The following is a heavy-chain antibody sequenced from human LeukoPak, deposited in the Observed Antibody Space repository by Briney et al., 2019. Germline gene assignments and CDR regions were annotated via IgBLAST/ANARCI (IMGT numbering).Heavy chain of an antibody. CDR2: ISGSGDTT. CDR1: GFTFSSYS. J-gene: IGHJ4*02. V-gene: IGHV3-23*01. D-gene: IGHD6-19*01. Sequence: GGSLRLSCAASGFTFSSYSMSWVRQAPGKGLEWVSLISGSGDTTNYADSVKGRFTISRDNAKNTLYLQMNSLRAEDTAVYYCARVLPWLTYYFDYWGQGTLVTVSS. CDR3: ARVLPWLTYYFDY.